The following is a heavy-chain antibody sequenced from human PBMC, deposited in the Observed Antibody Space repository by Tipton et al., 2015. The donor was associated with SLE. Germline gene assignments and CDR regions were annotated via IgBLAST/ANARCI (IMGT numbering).Heavy chain of an antibody. CDR3: ARDAGGSLGMESYYYYMDV. J-gene: IGHJ6*03. Sequence: TLSLTCIVSGGSISSYYWSWIRHPPGKGLEWIGYIYYSGSTYYNPSLKSRVIMSIDTSKNQFSLNLSSVTAADTAVYYCARDAGGSLGMESYYYYMDVWGKGTTVTVSS. V-gene: IGHV4-59*01. D-gene: IGHD7-27*01. CDR1: GGSISSYY. CDR2: IYYSGST.